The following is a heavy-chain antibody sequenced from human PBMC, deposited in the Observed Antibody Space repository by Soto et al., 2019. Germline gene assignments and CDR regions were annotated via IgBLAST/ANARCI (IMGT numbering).Heavy chain of an antibody. J-gene: IGHJ6*02. Sequence: GSLRLSCAASGFTFSSYWMSWVRQAPGKGLEWVANIKQDGSEKYYVDSVKGRFTISRDNAKNSLYLQMNSLRDEDTAVYYCARLLYDFWSGYYRRGPLDVWGQGTTVTVSS. CDR3: ARLLYDFWSGYYRRGPLDV. V-gene: IGHV3-7*04. D-gene: IGHD3-3*01. CDR1: GFTFSSYW. CDR2: IKQDGSEK.